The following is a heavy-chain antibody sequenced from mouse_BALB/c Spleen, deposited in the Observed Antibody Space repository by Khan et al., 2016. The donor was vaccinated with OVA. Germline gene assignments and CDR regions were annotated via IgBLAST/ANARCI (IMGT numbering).Heavy chain of an antibody. V-gene: IGHV3-2*02. CDR1: GYSITSDYA. J-gene: IGHJ4*01. D-gene: IGHD2-14*01. Sequence: EVKLLESGPGLVKPSQSLSLTCTVTGYSITSDYAWNWIRQFPGKKLEWMGYISYSGSTSSNPSLKSRISITRDTSKNQFFLQLNSVTTEDTATYYCARYDGYYYTMGYWGQGTSVTVSS. CDR2: ISYSGST. CDR3: ARYDGYYYTMGY.